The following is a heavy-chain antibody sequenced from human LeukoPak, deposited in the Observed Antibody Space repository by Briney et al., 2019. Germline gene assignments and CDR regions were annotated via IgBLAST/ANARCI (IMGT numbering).Heavy chain of an antibody. D-gene: IGHD3-16*01. CDR2: INPNSGDT. J-gene: IGHJ4*02. CDR1: GYTFTAYF. Sequence: ASVKVSCKAAGYTFTAYFIHWVRQAPGQGREWMGRINPNSGDTNYAQKFQGRVTMTRDTSTSTAYMELSRLTSDDTAVYYCARPTSYGYYFDSWGQGTLVTVSS. CDR3: ARPTSYGYYFDS. V-gene: IGHV1-2*06.